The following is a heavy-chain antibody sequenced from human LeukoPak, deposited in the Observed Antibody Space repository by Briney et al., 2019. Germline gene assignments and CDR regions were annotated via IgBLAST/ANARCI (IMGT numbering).Heavy chain of an antibody. CDR1: GFTLSGYA. D-gene: IGHD3-22*01. CDR3: ARGSGMDYYYDGSGDYFDY. J-gene: IGHJ4*02. CDR2: ISFDGSNK. V-gene: IGHV3-30*04. Sequence: PGGSLRLSCAASGFTLSGYAVHCVRQAPGKGLECVAVISFDGSNKYYADSVKGRLTISRDNSKKTLYLQMNSLRAEDTAVYYCARGSGMDYYYDGSGDYFDYWGQGTLVTVSS.